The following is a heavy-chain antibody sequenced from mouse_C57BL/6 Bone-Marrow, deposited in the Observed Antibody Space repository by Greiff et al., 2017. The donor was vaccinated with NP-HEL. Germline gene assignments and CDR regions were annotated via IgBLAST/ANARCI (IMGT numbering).Heavy chain of an antibody. J-gene: IGHJ2*01. Sequence: VKLVESGPELVKPGASVKLSCKASGYTFTSYDINWVKQRPGQGLEWIGWIYPRDGSTKYNEKFKGKATLTVDTSSSTAYMELHSLTSEDSAVYFCARGNSNYFDYWGQGTTRTVSS. CDR2: IYPRDGST. CDR3: ARGNSNYFDY. CDR1: GYTFTSYD. V-gene: IGHV1-85*01. D-gene: IGHD2-5*01.